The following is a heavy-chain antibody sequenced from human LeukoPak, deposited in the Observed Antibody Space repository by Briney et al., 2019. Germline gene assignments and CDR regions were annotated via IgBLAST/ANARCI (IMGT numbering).Heavy chain of an antibody. CDR3: TRAVPPYCGGDCYSASDY. CDR1: GFTFSDHY. Sequence: GGSLRLSCAASGFTFSDHYMDWVRQAPGKGLEWVGRARNKANNYTTEYAASVKGRFTISRDDSKNTLYLQMNSLKTEDTAVYYCTRAVPPYCGGDCYSASDYWGQGTLVTVSS. V-gene: IGHV3-72*01. D-gene: IGHD2-21*02. J-gene: IGHJ4*02. CDR2: ARNKANNYTT.